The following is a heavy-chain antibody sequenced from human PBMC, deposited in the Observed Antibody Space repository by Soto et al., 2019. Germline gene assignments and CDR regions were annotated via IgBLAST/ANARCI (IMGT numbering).Heavy chain of an antibody. V-gene: IGHV3-23*01. CDR2: INSSGGST. CDR3: AKDLYGDYYFDC. D-gene: IGHD4-17*01. J-gene: IGHJ4*02. CDR1: GFTFSSYA. Sequence: EVQLLESGGGLVQPGGSLRLSCAASGFTFSSYAMSWVRQAPGKGLEWVSTINSSGGSTYYADSVKGRFTISRDNSKNTLYLQMNGLRAEDTAVYYCAKDLYGDYYFDCWGQGTLVTVSS.